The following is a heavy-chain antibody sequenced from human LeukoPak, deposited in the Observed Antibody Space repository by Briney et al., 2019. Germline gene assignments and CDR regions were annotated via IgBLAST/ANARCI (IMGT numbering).Heavy chain of an antibody. J-gene: IGHJ5*02. D-gene: IGHD5-18*01. Sequence: PGGSLRLSCAASGFTFNSYAMTWVRQAPGKGLEWVSAISGSGGSTYYADSVKGRFTISRDNSKNTLYLQMNSLRAEDTAVYYCAKASSGYSYGRNWFDPWGQGTLVTVSS. CDR3: AKASSGYSYGRNWFDP. CDR1: GFTFNSYA. CDR2: ISGSGGST. V-gene: IGHV3-23*01.